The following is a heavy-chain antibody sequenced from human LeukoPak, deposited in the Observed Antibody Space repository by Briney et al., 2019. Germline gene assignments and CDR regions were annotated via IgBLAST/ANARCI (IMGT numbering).Heavy chain of an antibody. CDR3: AREEVYGSGSYYYYYGMDV. CDR1: GGSVSSGSYY. CDR2: IYYSGST. V-gene: IGHV4-61*01. J-gene: IGHJ6*02. D-gene: IGHD3-10*01. Sequence: QPSQTLSLTCAVSGGSVSSGSYYWSSLRQPPGNGLEWLGYIYYSGSTNYTPSLKSRVTISVDTSKNQFSLKLSSVTAADTAVYYCAREEVYGSGSYYYYYGMDVWGQGTTVTVSS.